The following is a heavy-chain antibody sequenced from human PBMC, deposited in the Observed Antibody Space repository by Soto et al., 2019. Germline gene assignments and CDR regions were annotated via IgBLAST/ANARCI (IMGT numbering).Heavy chain of an antibody. CDR2: INSDGSSA. D-gene: IGHD2-2*01. V-gene: IGHV3-74*02. CDR1: GFSFSSYW. CDR3: AKGVPAATRYFQH. Sequence: VQLVESGGGVVQPGGSLRLSCAASGFSFSSYWMHWVRHAPGKGLVWVSRINSDGSSATYADSVKGRFTISRDNAKNTLYLQMNSLTHEDTAVYYCAKGVPAATRYFQHWGQGTLVTVSS. J-gene: IGHJ1*01.